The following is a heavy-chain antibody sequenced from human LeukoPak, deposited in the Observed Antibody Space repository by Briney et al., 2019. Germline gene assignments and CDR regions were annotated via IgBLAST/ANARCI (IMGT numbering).Heavy chain of an antibody. J-gene: IGHJ4*02. CDR1: GGPISSYY. V-gene: IGHV4-4*07. D-gene: IGHD1-26*01. Sequence: ASETLSLTCSVSGGPISSYYWSWIRQPAGKGLEWIGRIYTTGNTNYSPSLDSRVTMSMDTSKNQFSLMLSSVTAADTAVYYCARGLTLGTPYYFDYWGQGTLVTVSS. CDR3: ARGLTLGTPYYFDY. CDR2: IYTTGNT.